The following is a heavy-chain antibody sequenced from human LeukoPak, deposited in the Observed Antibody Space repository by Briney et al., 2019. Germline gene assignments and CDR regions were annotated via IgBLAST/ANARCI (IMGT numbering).Heavy chain of an antibody. D-gene: IGHD2/OR15-2a*01. J-gene: IGHJ4*02. CDR1: GGSINSASHY. V-gene: IGHV4-39*01. CDR3: ARQPQDVVIAPTLPFDY. CDR2: ISYSGST. Sequence: PSETLSLTCTVSGGSINSASHYWVWIRQSPGKGLEWIGTISYSGSTYYNPSLMSRATISVDTSKNQFSLKLRSVTAADTALYYCARQPQDVVIAPTLPFDYWGQGTLVTVSS.